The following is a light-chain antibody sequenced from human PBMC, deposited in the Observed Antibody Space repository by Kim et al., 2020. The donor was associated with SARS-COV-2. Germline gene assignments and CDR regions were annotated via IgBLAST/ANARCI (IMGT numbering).Light chain of an antibody. Sequence: SLSPGKRATLSCRASQYIDNWLAWYQQKPGQVPRLLIYDASNRATDIPARFSGSGSGTDFTLTISSLEPEDFAVYYCQHRRTWPLTFGQGTKLEI. J-gene: IGKJ2*01. CDR3: QHRRTWPLT. V-gene: IGKV3-11*01. CDR2: DAS. CDR1: QYIDNW.